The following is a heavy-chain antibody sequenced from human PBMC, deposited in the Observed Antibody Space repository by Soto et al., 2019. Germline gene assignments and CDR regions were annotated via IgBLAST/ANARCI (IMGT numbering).Heavy chain of an antibody. CDR3: ARVKYLGPFLEWLLSRDNWFDP. D-gene: IGHD3-3*02. J-gene: IGHJ5*02. Sequence: SETLSLTCTVSGGSISSYYWSWIRQPAGKGLEWIGRIYTSGSTNYNPSLKSRVTMSVDTSKNQFSLKLSSVTAADTAVYYCARVKYLGPFLEWLLSRDNWFDPWGQGTLVTVAS. CDR2: IYTSGST. CDR1: GGSISSYY. V-gene: IGHV4-4*07.